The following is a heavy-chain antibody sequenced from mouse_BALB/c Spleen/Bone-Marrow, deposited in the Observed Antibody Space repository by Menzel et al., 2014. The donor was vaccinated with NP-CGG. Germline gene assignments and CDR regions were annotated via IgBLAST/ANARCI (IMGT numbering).Heavy chain of an antibody. CDR3: ARWRYPYAMDY. Sequence: VQLQQSGPELVKPGASVKMSCKASGYTFTSYVMHWVKQKPGQGLEWIGYINPYNDGTKYNEKFKGKATLTSDKSSSTAYMELNSLTSEDSAVYYCARWRYPYAMDYWGQGTSVTVSS. CDR2: INPYNDGT. J-gene: IGHJ4*01. D-gene: IGHD5-1-1*01. V-gene: IGHV1-14*01. CDR1: GYTFTSYV.